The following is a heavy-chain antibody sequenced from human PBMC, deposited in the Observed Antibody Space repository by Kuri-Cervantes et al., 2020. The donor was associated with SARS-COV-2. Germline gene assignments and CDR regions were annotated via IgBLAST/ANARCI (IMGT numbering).Heavy chain of an antibody. CDR2: INPNSGGT. Sequence: AAVKVSCKASGYTITGYYMHWVRQAPGQGLEWMGWINPNSGGTNYAQKFQGRVTMTRDTSISTAYMELSRLRSDDTAVYYCARDRRYCSGGSCYSGYFQHWGQGTLVTVSS. J-gene: IGHJ1*01. V-gene: IGHV1-2*02. CDR3: ARDRRYCSGGSCYSGYFQH. D-gene: IGHD2-15*01. CDR1: GYTITGYY.